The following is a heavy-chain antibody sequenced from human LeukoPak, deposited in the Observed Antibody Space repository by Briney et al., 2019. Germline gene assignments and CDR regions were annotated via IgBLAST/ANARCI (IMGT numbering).Heavy chain of an antibody. Sequence: GGSLRLSCAASGFNFDDYAMHWVRQTPGKGLEWVSGVTWNSRSIGYADSVKGRFTVSRDNAKNSLYLQMNSLRAEDTALYYCAGDRDYSTSPFDYWGQGTLVTVSS. CDR1: GFNFDDYA. J-gene: IGHJ4*02. CDR3: AGDRDYSTSPFDY. D-gene: IGHD4-11*01. CDR2: VTWNSRSI. V-gene: IGHV3-9*01.